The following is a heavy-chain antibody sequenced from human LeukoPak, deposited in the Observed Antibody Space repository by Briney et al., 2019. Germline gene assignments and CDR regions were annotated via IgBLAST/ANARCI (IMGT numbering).Heavy chain of an antibody. J-gene: IGHJ5*02. V-gene: IGHV3-30-3*01. CDR1: GFTFSSYA. CDR2: ISYDGSNK. CDR3: ARGRIRLWLRRNWFDP. Sequence: GGSLRLSCAASGFTFSSYAMHWVRQAPGKGLEWVAVISYDGSNKYYADSVKGRFTISRDNSKNTLYLQMNSLRAEDTAVYYCARGRIRLWLRRNWFDPWGQGTLVTVSS. D-gene: IGHD5-18*01.